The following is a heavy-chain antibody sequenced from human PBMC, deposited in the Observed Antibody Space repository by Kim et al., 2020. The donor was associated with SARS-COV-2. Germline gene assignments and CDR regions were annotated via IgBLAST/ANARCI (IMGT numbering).Heavy chain of an antibody. Sequence: AQGFTGRFVFSLDTSVSTAYLQISSLKAEDTAVYYCALIGIAAAGPYFDYWGQGTLVTVSS. D-gene: IGHD6-13*01. V-gene: IGHV7-4-1*02. CDR3: ALIGIAAAGPYFDY. J-gene: IGHJ4*02.